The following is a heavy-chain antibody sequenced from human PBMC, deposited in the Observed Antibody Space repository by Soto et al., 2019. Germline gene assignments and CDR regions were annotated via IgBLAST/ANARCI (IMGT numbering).Heavy chain of an antibody. Sequence: QITLKESGPTLVKPTQTLTLTCTFSGFSVSTSGVGVGWIRQPPGKALEWLALIYWDDDKRYSPSLKSRLTTPKDTSKNQVVLTMTNMDPVDTATFYCAHLYYYDTSGYYRYFDYWGQGTLVTVSS. V-gene: IGHV2-5*02. CDR1: GFSVSTSGVG. D-gene: IGHD3-22*01. CDR3: AHLYYYDTSGYYRYFDY. J-gene: IGHJ4*02. CDR2: IYWDDDK.